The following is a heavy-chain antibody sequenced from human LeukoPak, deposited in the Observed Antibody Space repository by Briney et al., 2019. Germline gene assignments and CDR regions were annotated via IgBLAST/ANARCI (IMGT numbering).Heavy chain of an antibody. V-gene: IGHV3-74*01. J-gene: IGHJ4*02. CDR3: ARAHVAAAGDFDY. Sequence: GGSLRLSCAASGFTFSSYWMHWVRQAPGKGLVWVSRINSDGSSTSYADSVKGRFTISRDNAKNTLYLQMNSLRAEDTAVYYCARAHVAAAGDFDYWGQGTLVTVSS. CDR2: INSDGSST. CDR1: GFTFSSYW. D-gene: IGHD6-13*01.